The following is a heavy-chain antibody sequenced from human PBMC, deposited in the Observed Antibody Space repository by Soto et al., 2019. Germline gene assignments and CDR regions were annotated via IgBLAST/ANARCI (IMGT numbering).Heavy chain of an antibody. D-gene: IGHD4-17*01. CDR1: GGTFNRYI. Sequence: QVQLVQSGAEVKKPGSSVKVSCKGSGGTFNRYIISWVRQAPGQGLEWMGRFIPMVGIANYAQKFQGRVMITADKSTGTAYMELSNLRSEDTAVYYCAGAPTTGSAFDIWGQGTMVTVSS. CDR3: AGAPTTGSAFDI. V-gene: IGHV1-69*02. CDR2: FIPMVGIA. J-gene: IGHJ3*02.